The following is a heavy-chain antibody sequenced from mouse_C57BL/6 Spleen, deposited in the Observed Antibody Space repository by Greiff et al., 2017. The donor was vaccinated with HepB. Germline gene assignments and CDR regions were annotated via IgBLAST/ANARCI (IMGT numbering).Heavy chain of an antibody. CDR3: ARRIYYDYDVFAY. V-gene: IGHV5-17*01. Sequence: EVQVVESGGGLVKPGGSLKLSCAASGFTFSDYGMHWVRQAPEKGLEWVAYISSGSSTIYYADTVKGRFTISRDNAKNTLFLQMTSLRSEDTAMYYCARRIYYDYDVFAYWGQGTLVTVSA. J-gene: IGHJ3*01. D-gene: IGHD2-4*01. CDR2: ISSGSSTI. CDR1: GFTFSDYG.